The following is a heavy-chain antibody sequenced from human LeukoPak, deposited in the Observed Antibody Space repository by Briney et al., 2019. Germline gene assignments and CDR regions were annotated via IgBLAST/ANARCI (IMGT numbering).Heavy chain of an antibody. CDR1: GYTFTSYG. Sequence: ASVKVSCKASGYTFTSYGISWVRQAPGQGLEWMGWISAYNGNTNYAQRLQGRVTMTTDTSTSTAYMELRSLRSDDTAVYYCARDRFRGAVVVNLNWFDPWGQGTLVTVSS. CDR2: ISAYNGNT. J-gene: IGHJ5*02. CDR3: ARDRFRGAVVVNLNWFDP. V-gene: IGHV1-18*01. D-gene: IGHD3-22*01.